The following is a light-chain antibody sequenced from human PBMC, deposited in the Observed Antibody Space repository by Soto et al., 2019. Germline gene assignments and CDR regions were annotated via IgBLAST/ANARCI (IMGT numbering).Light chain of an antibody. CDR1: SFNIGSNT. CDR2: RNS. CDR3: ATWDDSLNGYV. Sequence: QSVLTQPPSASGTPGQRVTISCSGSSFNIGSNTVNWYRQIPGTAPQLLMYRNSQRPSGVPDRFAGSKSGTSASLAISGLQSEDEADYYCATWDDSLNGYVFGTGTKLTVL. V-gene: IGLV1-44*01. J-gene: IGLJ1*01.